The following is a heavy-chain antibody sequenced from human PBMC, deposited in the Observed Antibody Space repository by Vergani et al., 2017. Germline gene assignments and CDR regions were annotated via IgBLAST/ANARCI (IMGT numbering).Heavy chain of an antibody. CDR1: GFTFSSYG. V-gene: IGHV3-30*03. CDR2: ISYDGSNK. Sequence: QVQLVESGGGVVQPGRSLRLSCAASGFTFSSYGMHWVRQAPGKGLEWVAVISYDGSNKYYADSVKCRFTISRDNSKNTLYLQMNSLRAEDAAVYYCARGGNSGSYLGYWGQGTLVTVSS. CDR3: ARGGNSGSYLGY. D-gene: IGHD1-26*01. J-gene: IGHJ4*02.